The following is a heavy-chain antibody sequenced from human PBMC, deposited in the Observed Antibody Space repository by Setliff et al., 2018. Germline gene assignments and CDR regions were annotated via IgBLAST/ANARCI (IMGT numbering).Heavy chain of an antibody. V-gene: IGHV4-34*01. CDR2: IYHSGST. J-gene: IGHJ4*02. CDR1: GGSFSGYY. D-gene: IGHD3-3*01. Sequence: PSETLSLTCAVYGGSFSGYYWSWIRQPPGKGLEWIGEIYHSGSTNYNPSLKSRVTISVDTSKNQFSLKLSSVTAADTAVYYCARDPPYYDFWSGYYSTDWGQGTLVTVSS. CDR3: ARDPPYYDFWSGYYSTD.